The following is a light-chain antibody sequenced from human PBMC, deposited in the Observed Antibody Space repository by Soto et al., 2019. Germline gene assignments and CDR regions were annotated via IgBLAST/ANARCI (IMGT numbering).Light chain of an antibody. CDR3: QQSYNTPLT. CDR1: QTIGTY. CDR2: DAS. J-gene: IGKJ1*01. Sequence: IEVTQSPSSLAASLGDRVTITCRASQTIGTYVNWYRQKSGAAPELLIYDASTLQSGVPSRFRGGASGTEFTIPISSLQLDDFATYYCQQSYNTPLTFGQGTKVEIK. V-gene: IGKV1-39*01.